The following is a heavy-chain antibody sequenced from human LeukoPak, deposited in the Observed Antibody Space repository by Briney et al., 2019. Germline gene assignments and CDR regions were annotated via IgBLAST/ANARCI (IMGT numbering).Heavy chain of an antibody. D-gene: IGHD4-17*01. Sequence: ASVKVSCKASGYTFTSYAMHWVRQAPGQRLEWMGWINAGNGNTKYSQKFQGRVTITRDTSASTAYMGLSSLRSEDTAVYYCAATLHDYEWVFDYWGQGTLVTVSS. J-gene: IGHJ4*02. CDR1: GYTFTSYA. CDR3: AATLHDYEWVFDY. V-gene: IGHV1-3*01. CDR2: INAGNGNT.